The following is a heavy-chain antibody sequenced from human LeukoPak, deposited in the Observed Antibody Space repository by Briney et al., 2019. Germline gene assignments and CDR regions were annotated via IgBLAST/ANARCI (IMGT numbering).Heavy chain of an antibody. CDR1: GGSISSSSYY. J-gene: IGHJ4*02. Sequence: SETLSLTCTVSGGSISSSSYYWGWIRQPPGKGLEWIGCIYYSGSTYYNPSLKSRVTISVDTSKNQFSLKLSSVTAADTAVYYCARLDGSGSYYKWGVFYWGQGTLVTVSS. V-gene: IGHV4-39*01. CDR2: IYYSGST. D-gene: IGHD3-10*01. CDR3: ARLDGSGSYYKWGVFY.